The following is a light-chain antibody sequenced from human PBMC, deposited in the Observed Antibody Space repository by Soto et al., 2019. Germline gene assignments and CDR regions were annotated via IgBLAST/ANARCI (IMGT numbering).Light chain of an antibody. CDR3: SSYTSISTYV. V-gene: IGLV2-14*01. Sequence: QSVLTQPASVSGAPGHSITISSTGTSSDVGGYNFVSWYQQHPDKAPKLMIYDVTNRPSGVSNRFSGSKSGNTASLTISGLQTEDEADYYCSSYTSISTYVFGTGTKVTVL. CDR2: DVT. J-gene: IGLJ1*01. CDR1: SSDVGGYNF.